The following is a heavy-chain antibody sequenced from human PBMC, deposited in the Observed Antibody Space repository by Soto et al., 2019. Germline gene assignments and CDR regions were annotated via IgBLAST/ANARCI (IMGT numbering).Heavy chain of an antibody. CDR3: ARGEPGVDTAMGSDY. Sequence: EVQLVESGGGVVRPGGSLRLSCAASGFTFDDYGMSWVRHAPGKGLEWVSGINWNGGSTGYADSVKGRFTISRDNAKNSLYLQMNSLRAEDTALYYCARGEPGVDTAMGSDYWGQGTLVTVSS. J-gene: IGHJ4*02. V-gene: IGHV3-20*04. D-gene: IGHD5-18*01. CDR1: GFTFDDYG. CDR2: INWNGGST.